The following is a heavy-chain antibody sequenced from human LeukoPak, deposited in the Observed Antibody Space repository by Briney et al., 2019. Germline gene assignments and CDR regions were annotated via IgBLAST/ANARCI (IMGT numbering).Heavy chain of an antibody. D-gene: IGHD1-26*01. V-gene: IGHV4-59*01. CDR2: IYYSGST. J-gene: IGHJ4*02. CDR1: GGSISSYY. Sequence: SETLSLTCTVSGGSISSYYWSWIRQPPGKGLEWIGYIYYSGSTNYNPSLKSRVTISVDTSKNQFSLKLSSVTAADTAVYYCAREGLVGATIDYWGQGTLVTVSS. CDR3: AREGLVGATIDY.